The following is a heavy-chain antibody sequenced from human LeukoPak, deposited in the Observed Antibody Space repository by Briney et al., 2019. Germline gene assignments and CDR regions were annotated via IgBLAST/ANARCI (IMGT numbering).Heavy chain of an antibody. CDR1: PGSVSSGGYY. CDR2: IYHSGST. Sequence: SETLSLTCTVSPGSVSSGGYYWSWIRQPPGKGLEWIGCIYHSGSTKYNPSLKSRVIISIGTSTDQFSLKLNSVTAADTAVYYCAREVRSTPSDWFDSWGQGTLVTVSS. J-gene: IGHJ5*01. D-gene: IGHD2-2*01. V-gene: IGHV4-61*08. CDR3: AREVRSTPSDWFDS.